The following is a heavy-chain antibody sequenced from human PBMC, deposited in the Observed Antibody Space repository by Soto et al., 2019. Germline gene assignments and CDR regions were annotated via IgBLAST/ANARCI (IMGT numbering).Heavy chain of an antibody. CDR2: IYYSGST. Sequence: SETLSLTCTVSGGSISSGDYYWSWIRKPPGKGLEWIGYIYYSGSTYYNPSLKSRVTISVDTSKNQFSLKLSSVTAADTAVYYCARNGDSTGTFYYGMDVWGQGTTVTVSS. V-gene: IGHV4-30-4*01. CDR1: GGSISSGDYY. CDR3: ARNGDSTGTFYYGMDV. D-gene: IGHD4-17*01. J-gene: IGHJ6*02.